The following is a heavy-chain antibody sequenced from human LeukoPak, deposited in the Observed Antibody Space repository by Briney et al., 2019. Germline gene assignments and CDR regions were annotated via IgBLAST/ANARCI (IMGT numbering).Heavy chain of an antibody. CDR3: ARPHSYGYGYYFDY. V-gene: IGHV1-2*02. CDR1: GYTFTGYY. CDR2: INPNSGGT. J-gene: IGHJ4*02. Sequence: ASVKVSCKASGYTFTGYYMHWVRQAPGQGLEWMGWINPNSGGTNYAQKFQGRVTMTRDTSISTAYMELSRLRSDDTAVYYCARPHSYGYGYYFDYWGQGTLVTVSS. D-gene: IGHD5-18*01.